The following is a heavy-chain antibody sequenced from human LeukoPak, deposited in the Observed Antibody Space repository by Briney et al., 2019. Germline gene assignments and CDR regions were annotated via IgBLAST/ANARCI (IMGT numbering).Heavy chain of an antibody. CDR2: IYYSGST. V-gene: IGHV4-59*01. CDR3: ARAGYYYGSGSYYNTPHFDY. J-gene: IGHJ4*02. Sequence: SETLSLTCTVSGGSISSYYWSWIRQPPGKGLEWIGYIYYSGSTNYNPSLKSRVTISVDTSKNQFSLKLSSVTAADTAVYYCARAGYYYGSGSYYNTPHFDYWGQGTLVTVSS. D-gene: IGHD3-10*01. CDR1: GGSISSYY.